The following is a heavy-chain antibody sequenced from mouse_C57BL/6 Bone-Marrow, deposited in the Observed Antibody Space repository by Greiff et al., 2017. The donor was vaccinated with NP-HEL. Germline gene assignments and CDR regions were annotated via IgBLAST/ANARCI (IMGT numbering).Heavy chain of an antibody. CDR1: GYTFTEYT. J-gene: IGHJ2*01. CDR2: FYPGSGSI. Sequence: QVQLKESGAELVKPGASVQLSCKASGYTFTEYTIHWVKQRSGQGLEWIGWFYPGSGSIKYNEKFKDKATLTADKSSSTVYMELSRLTSEDSAVYFCARHERIYYYGPLFDYWGQGTTLTVSS. D-gene: IGHD1-1*01. CDR3: ARHERIYYYGPLFDY. V-gene: IGHV1-62-2*01.